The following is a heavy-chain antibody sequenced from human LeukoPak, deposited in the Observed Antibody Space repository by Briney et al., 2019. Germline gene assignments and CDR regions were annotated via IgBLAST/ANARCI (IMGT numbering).Heavy chain of an antibody. V-gene: IGHV3-23*01. Sequence: GGSLRLSCAASGLSFTTFAMSWVRQGPARGLEWVSSMKGTGETFNADSVKGRFTLSRDSSRNTVHLQLNNLRVEDTAIYYCARASWVSTTDAVRWGQGTLVTVSS. CDR3: ARASWVSTTDAVR. CDR1: GLSFTTFA. J-gene: IGHJ4*02. D-gene: IGHD1-14*01. CDR2: MKGTGET.